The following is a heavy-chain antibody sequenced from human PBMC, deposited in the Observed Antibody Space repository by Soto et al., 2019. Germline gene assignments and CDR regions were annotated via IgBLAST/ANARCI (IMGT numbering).Heavy chain of an antibody. V-gene: IGHV3-33*01. CDR1: GFTFSSYG. CDR2: IWYDGSNK. Sequence: GGSLRLSCAASGFTFSSYGMHWVRQAPGKGLEWVAVIWYDGSNKYYADSVKGRFTISRDNSKNTLYLQMNSLRAEDTAVYYCARDRQGSSWQYYYYYGMDVWGQGTTVTVSS. D-gene: IGHD6-13*01. CDR3: ARDRQGSSWQYYYYYGMDV. J-gene: IGHJ6*02.